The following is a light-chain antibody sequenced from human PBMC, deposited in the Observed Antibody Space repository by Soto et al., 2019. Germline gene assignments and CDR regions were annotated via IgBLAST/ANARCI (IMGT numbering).Light chain of an antibody. CDR3: AAWDESPNVPV. V-gene: IGLV1-44*01. Sequence: QAVVTQPPSASGTPGQRVTISCSGSNSNIGRNTVNWYQQFPGAAPNLLIHSDNQRPSGVPDRFSGSRSGTSASLVISGLQSEDEADYYCAAWDESPNVPVFGGGTKLTVL. J-gene: IGLJ3*02. CDR2: SDN. CDR1: NSNIGRNT.